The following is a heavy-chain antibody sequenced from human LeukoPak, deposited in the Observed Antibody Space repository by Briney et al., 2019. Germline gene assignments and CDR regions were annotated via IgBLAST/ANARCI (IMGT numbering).Heavy chain of an antibody. J-gene: IGHJ4*02. CDR3: ARVTGYMIEDYFDY. V-gene: IGHV4-34*01. Sequence: SETLSLTCAVYGGSFSGYYWSWIRQPPGKGLEWIGEINHSGSTNYNPSLKSRVTISVDTSKNQFSLKLSSVTAADTAVYYCARVTGYMIEDYFDYWGQGTLVTVSS. CDR2: INHSGST. D-gene: IGHD3-22*01. CDR1: GGSFSGYY.